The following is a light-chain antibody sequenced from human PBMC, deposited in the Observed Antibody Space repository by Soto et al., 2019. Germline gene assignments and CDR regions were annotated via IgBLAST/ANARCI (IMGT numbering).Light chain of an antibody. V-gene: IGLV2-14*01. Sequence: QSVLTQPASVSGSPGQSITISCTGTSSDVGGYNYVSWYQQHPGKAPKLMIYEVSNRPSGVSNRFSGSKSGNTASLTISGLQAEAEADYYCTSYTSSITYVFGTGTKVTVL. CDR2: EVS. CDR3: TSYTSSITYV. J-gene: IGLJ1*01. CDR1: SSDVGGYNY.